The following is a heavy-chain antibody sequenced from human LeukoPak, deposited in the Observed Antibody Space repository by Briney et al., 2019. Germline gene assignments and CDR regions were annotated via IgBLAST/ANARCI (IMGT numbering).Heavy chain of an antibody. CDR2: INPNSGGT. J-gene: IGHJ5*02. CDR3: ARAYSYGFRPPYDNWFDP. D-gene: IGHD5-18*01. CDR1: GYTFTSYD. V-gene: IGHV1-2*06. Sequence: ASVKVSCKASGYTFTSYDINWVRQAPGQGLEWMGRINPNSGGTNYAQKFQGRVTMTRDTSISTAYMELSRLRSDDTAVYYCARAYSYGFRPPYDNWFDPWGQGTLVTVSS.